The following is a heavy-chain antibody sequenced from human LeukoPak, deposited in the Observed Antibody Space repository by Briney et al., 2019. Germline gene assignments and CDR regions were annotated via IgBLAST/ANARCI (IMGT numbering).Heavy chain of an antibody. D-gene: IGHD1-26*01. CDR1: GGSISSYY. CDR3: ASGSEGWGLLPKFYFDY. Sequence: SETLSLTCTVSGGSISSYYWSWIRQPPGKGLEWIGYIYYSGYTDHNPSLKSRVTISIDTSKNQFSLKLSSVTAADTAVYYCASGSEGWGLLPKFYFDYWGQGTLVTVSS. V-gene: IGHV4-59*01. J-gene: IGHJ4*02. CDR2: IYYSGYT.